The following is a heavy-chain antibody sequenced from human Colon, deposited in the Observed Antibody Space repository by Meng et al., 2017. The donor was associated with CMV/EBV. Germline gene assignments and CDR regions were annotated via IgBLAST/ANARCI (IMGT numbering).Heavy chain of an antibody. CDR1: GFTFSSYT. Sequence: GESLKISCAGSGFTFSSYTMNWVRQAPGKGLGWVSSIGSNSTYIQYAASVKGRFTIYRDNANDSLYLQMNSLRAEDTAVYYCARATPAAGTFFDYWGQGTLVTVSS. D-gene: IGHD6-13*01. CDR3: ARATPAAGTFFDY. V-gene: IGHV3-21*06. CDR2: IGSNSTYI. J-gene: IGHJ4*02.